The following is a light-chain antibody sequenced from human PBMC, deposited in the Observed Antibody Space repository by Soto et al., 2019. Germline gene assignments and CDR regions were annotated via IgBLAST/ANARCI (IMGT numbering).Light chain of an antibody. CDR2: EVT. V-gene: IGLV2-8*01. CDR3: SSYADFNNVL. CDR1: SSDVGNSNF. Sequence: QSALTQPPSASESPGQSVTISCTGTSSDVGNSNFISWYQHYPGKAPKLMIYEVTKRPSGVPDRFSGSKSGNIVSLTVSGLQGEDEANYYCSSYADFNNVLFGGGTKLTVL. J-gene: IGLJ3*02.